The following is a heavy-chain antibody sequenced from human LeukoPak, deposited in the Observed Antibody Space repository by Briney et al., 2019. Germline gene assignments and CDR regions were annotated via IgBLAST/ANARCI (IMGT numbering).Heavy chain of an antibody. CDR1: GFWFANYW. CDR2: IKAADSDT. V-gene: IGHV5-51*01. CDR3: AIGLHGTGYYEY. J-gene: IGHJ4*02. D-gene: IGHD3-10*01. Sequence: GESLKISCKGSGFWFANYWIGWVRQLPGKGLEWMAFIKAADSDTRYRPSFQGQVTMSVDKSISTAYLQWSSLKASDTAMYYCAIGLHGTGYYEYCGQGTLVSVFS.